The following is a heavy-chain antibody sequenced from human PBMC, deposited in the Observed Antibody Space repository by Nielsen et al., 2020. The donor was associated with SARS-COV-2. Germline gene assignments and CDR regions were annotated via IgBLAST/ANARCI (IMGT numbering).Heavy chain of an antibody. D-gene: IGHD1-20*01. J-gene: IGHJ5*02. CDR2: ISYNGYT. CDR1: GFTFSSYG. V-gene: IGHV4-39*01. Sequence: GSLRLSCAASGFTFSSYGMHWVRQTPGKGLEWIGTISYNGYTYHNPSLKSRVTISGDTSKKQFSLKLTSVTAADTAVYYCARHITGTRAEDNWFDPWGQGTLVTVSS. CDR3: ARHITGTRAEDNWFDP.